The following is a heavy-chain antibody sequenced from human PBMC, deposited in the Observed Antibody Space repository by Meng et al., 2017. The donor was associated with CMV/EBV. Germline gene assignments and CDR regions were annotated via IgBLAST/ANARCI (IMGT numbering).Heavy chain of an antibody. V-gene: IGHV1-69*12. CDR1: GGTCSSYA. CDR3: ARIYDSSGYYNYYFDY. CDR2: IIPIFGTA. D-gene: IGHD3-22*01. J-gene: IGHJ4*02. Sequence: VQLVQSGAEVKKPGSSVKVSCKASGGTCSSYAISWVRQAPGKGLEWMGGIIPIFGTANYAQKFQGRVTITADESTSTAYMELSSLRSEDTAVYYCARIYDSSGYYNYYFDYWGQGTLVTVSS.